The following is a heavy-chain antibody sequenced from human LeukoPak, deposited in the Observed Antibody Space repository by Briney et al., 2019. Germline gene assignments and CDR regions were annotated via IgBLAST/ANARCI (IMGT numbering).Heavy chain of an antibody. V-gene: IGHV4-34*01. CDR2: INHSGST. CDR3: ARRSSWYSYYYMDV. J-gene: IGHJ6*03. Sequence: PSETLSLTCAVYGGSFSGYYWSWIRQPPGKGLEWIGEINHSGSTNYNPSLKSRVTISVDTSKNQFSLKLSSVTAADTAVYYCARRSSWYSYYYMDVWGKGTTVTISS. CDR1: GGSFSGYY. D-gene: IGHD6-13*01.